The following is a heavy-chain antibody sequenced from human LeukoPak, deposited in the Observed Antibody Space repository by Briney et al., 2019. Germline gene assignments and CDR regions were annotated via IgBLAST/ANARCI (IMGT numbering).Heavy chain of an antibody. CDR1: GFALSSYG. CDR3: ASGGPTTWTLAS. V-gene: IGHV3-30*02. D-gene: IGHD1-26*01. J-gene: IGHJ4*02. CDR2: SRRDGTYV. Sequence: GGSLSLSCAASGFALSSYGMYWVRQTPDKGLEWVAYSRRDGTYVNYADSVKGRFIISRDNSKNTLGLQMNSLRVEDTALYYCASGGPTTWTLASWGQGTLVTVSS.